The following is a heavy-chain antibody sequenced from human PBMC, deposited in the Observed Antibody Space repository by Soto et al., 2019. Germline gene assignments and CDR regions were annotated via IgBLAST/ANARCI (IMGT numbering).Heavy chain of an antibody. CDR2: IIPIFGTA. D-gene: IGHD6-13*01. J-gene: IGHJ5*02. CDR1: GVTFSSYA. Sequence: SVKVSCKASGVTFSSYAISWVRQAPGQGLEWMGGIIPIFGTANYAQKFQGRVTITADESTSTAYMELSSLRSEDTAVYYCASAGGIAAAGTWWFDPWGHGTLVTVSS. CDR3: ASAGGIAAAGTWWFDP. V-gene: IGHV1-69*13.